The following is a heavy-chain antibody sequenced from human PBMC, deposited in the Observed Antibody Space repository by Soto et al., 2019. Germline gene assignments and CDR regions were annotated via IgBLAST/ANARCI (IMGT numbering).Heavy chain of an antibody. V-gene: IGHV3-43D*04. CDR3: ARETLSFGSALDV. CDR2: ITWNGGNK. J-gene: IGHJ6*02. Sequence: GGSLRLSCAASGFTFSNSAMTWVRQAPGKGLEWVSLITWNGGNKYYEDSVKGRFTISRDGTTQSVSLQMTSLKGEDTGVYYCARETLSFGSALDVWGQGTTVTVS. D-gene: IGHD3-3*01. CDR1: GFTFSNSA.